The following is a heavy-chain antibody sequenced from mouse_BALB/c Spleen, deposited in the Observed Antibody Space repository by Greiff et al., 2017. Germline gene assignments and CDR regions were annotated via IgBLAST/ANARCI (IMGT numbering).Heavy chain of an antibody. J-gene: IGHJ3*01. Sequence: VQLQQSGAELVKPGASVKLSCTASGFNIKDTYMHWVKQRPEQGLEWIGRIDPANGNTKYDPKFQGKATITADTSSNTAYLQLSSLTSEDTAVYYCARWDSSGYEFAYWGQGTLVTVSA. V-gene: IGHV14-3*02. CDR1: GFNIKDTY. CDR3: ARWDSSGYEFAY. D-gene: IGHD3-2*01. CDR2: IDPANGNT.